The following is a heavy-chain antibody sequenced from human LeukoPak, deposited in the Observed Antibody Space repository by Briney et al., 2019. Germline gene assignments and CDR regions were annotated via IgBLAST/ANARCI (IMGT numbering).Heavy chain of an antibody. CDR3: ARWATHYYYYYYMDV. J-gene: IGHJ6*03. CDR1: GGSFSGYY. V-gene: IGHV4-34*01. D-gene: IGHD5-24*01. CDR2: INHSGST. Sequence: SETLSLTCAVYGGSFSGYYWSWIRQPPGKGLEWIGEINHSGSTNYNPSLKSRVTISVDTSKNQFSLKLSSVTAADTAVYYCARWATHYYYYYYMDVWGKGTTVTVSS.